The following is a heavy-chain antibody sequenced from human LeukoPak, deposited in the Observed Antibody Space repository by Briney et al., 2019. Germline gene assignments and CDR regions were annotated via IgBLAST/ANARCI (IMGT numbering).Heavy chain of an antibody. Sequence: GGSLRLSRAASGFTFSSYGMQQVRQAPGKGLEWVAVISHDGTVQHYADSVKGRFTISRDNSDNTLYLQMNSLRDEDTAMYYCAKEGTRMASSYFDYWGQGTLITVSS. CDR3: AKEGTRMASSYFDY. V-gene: IGHV3-30*18. CDR1: GFTFSSYG. D-gene: IGHD2-8*01. CDR2: ISHDGTVQ. J-gene: IGHJ4*02.